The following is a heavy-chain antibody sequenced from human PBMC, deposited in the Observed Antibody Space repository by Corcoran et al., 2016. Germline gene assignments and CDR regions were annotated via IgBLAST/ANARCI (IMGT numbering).Heavy chain of an antibody. CDR2: ISGSGGRT. CDR3: AKGSYDRSGDYGD. J-gene: IGHJ4*02. Sequence: EVQLLESGGGLVQPGGSLRLSCAASGFTFSSYAMSWVRQAPGKGLEWVSAISGSGGRTYYADSVKGRFTISRDNSKNTLYLQMNSLRAEDTVLYYGAKGSYDRSGDYGDWGQGTLVTVSS. D-gene: IGHD3-22*01. V-gene: IGHV3-23*01. CDR1: GFTFSSYA.